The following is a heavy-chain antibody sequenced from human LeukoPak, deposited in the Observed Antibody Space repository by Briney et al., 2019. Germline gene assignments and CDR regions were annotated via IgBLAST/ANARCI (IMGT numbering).Heavy chain of an antibody. CDR3: VSGYTSTWYLVLAY. J-gene: IGHJ1*01. CDR1: GDSISTSNYY. V-gene: IGHV4-39*07. Sequence: PSETLSLTCTVSGDSISTSNYYWAWIRQPPGKGLEWIGSIYYSGITYYNASLKSRVTTSLDTSKNQLSLKVNSVTAADTAVYYCVSGYTSTWYLVLAYWGQGTLVTVSS. CDR2: IYYSGIT. D-gene: IGHD6-13*01.